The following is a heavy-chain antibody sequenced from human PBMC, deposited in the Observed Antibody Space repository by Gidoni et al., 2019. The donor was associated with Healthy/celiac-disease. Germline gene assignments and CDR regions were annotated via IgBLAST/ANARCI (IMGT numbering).Heavy chain of an antibody. Sequence: EVQLLESGGGLVQPGGSLRLSCAASGFTFSSYAMSWVRQAPGKGLECVSAIGGSGGSTYYADSVKGRFTISRDNSKNTLYLKMNSLRAEDTAVYYCAKERLAVANYFDYWGQGTLVTVSS. CDR1: GFTFSSYA. J-gene: IGHJ4*02. CDR3: AKERLAVANYFDY. D-gene: IGHD6-19*01. V-gene: IGHV3-23*01. CDR2: IGGSGGST.